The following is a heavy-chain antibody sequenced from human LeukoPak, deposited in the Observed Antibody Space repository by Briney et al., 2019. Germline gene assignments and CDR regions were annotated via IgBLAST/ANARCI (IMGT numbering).Heavy chain of an antibody. CDR3: ARGVPALDY. V-gene: IGHV3-21*01. Sequence: GGSLSLSCAASGFTFSSYTMNWVRQAPGKGLEWVSSISSSSSYIYYADFVKGRFTISRDNAKNSLSLQMNSLRAEDTAVYYCARGVPALDYWGQGTLVTVSS. CDR1: GFTFSSYT. D-gene: IGHD2-2*01. CDR2: ISSSSSYI. J-gene: IGHJ4*02.